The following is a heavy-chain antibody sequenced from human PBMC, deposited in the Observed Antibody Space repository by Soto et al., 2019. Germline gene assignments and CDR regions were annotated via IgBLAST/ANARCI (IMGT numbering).Heavy chain of an antibody. V-gene: IGHV1-69*13. CDR3: AREGYCGSTSCWQRSDAFDI. CDR1: GGTFSSYA. Sequence: GASVKVSCKASGGTFSSYAISWVRQAPGQGLEWMGGIIPIFGTANYAQKFQGRVTITADESTSTAYMELSSLRSEDTAVYYCAREGYCGSTSCWQRSDAFDIWGQGTMVTVSS. CDR2: IIPIFGTA. D-gene: IGHD2-2*01. J-gene: IGHJ3*02.